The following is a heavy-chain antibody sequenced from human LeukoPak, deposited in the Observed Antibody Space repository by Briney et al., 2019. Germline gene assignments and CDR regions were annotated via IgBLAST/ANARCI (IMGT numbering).Heavy chain of an antibody. Sequence: GGSLRLSGAASGFTFRSYWMHWGRQAPGKGLVWVSRISSDGSSTSNADSVKGRFTISRDNAKNTLYLQMNSLRAEDTGVYFCARGNYYAMDVWGQGTTVTVSS. V-gene: IGHV3-74*01. D-gene: IGHD3-10*01. J-gene: IGHJ6*02. CDR3: ARGNYYAMDV. CDR2: ISSDGSST. CDR1: GFTFRSYW.